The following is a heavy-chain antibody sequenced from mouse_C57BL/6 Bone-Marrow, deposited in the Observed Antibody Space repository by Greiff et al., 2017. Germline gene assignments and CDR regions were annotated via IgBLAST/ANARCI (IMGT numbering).Heavy chain of an antibody. J-gene: IGHJ1*03. CDR3: ARDVGPGYWYFDV. CDR1: GYAFSSSW. D-gene: IGHD4-1*01. Sequence: QVQLQQSGPELVKPGASVKISCKASGYAFSSSWMNWVKQRPGKGLEWIGRIYPGDGDTNYNGKFKGKATLTADKSSSTAYMQLSSLTSEDSAVYFCARDVGPGYWYFDVWGTGTTVTVSS. V-gene: IGHV1-82*01. CDR2: IYPGDGDT.